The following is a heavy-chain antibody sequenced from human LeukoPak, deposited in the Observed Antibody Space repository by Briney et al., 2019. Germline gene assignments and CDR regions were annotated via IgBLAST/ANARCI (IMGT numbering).Heavy chain of an antibody. CDR2: ISYDGSNK. D-gene: IGHD6-6*01. V-gene: IGHV3-30*03. Sequence: GRSLRLSCAASGFTFSSYGMHWVRQAPGKGLEWVAVISYDGSNKYYADSVKGRFTISRDNSKNTLHLQMNSLRAEDTAVYYCARDLQAARPPLYYYYGMDVWGQGTTVTVSS. J-gene: IGHJ6*02. CDR1: GFTFSSYG. CDR3: ARDLQAARPPLYYYYGMDV.